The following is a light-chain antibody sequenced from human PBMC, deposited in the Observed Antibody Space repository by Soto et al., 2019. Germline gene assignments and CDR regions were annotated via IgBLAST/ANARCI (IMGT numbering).Light chain of an antibody. V-gene: IGLV1-44*01. CDR2: SST. CDR1: NSNIGSNS. J-gene: IGLJ2*01. Sequence: QLVLTQPPSASGTPGQRVTISCSGSNSNIGSNSLNWYQQLPGTAPRLLIYSSTQRPSGVPDRFAASKSGTSASLAISGLRSDDEADYYCAAWDDSLSGPIFGGGTKLTVL. CDR3: AAWDDSLSGPI.